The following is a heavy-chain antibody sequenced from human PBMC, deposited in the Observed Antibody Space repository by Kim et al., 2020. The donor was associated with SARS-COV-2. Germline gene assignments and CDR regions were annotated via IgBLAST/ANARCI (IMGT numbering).Heavy chain of an antibody. D-gene: IGHD6-6*01. CDR3: ASASIAARPDSEYYYYGMDV. V-gene: IGHV3-21*01. Sequence: GGSLRLSCAASGFTFSSYSMNWVRQAPGKGLEWVSSISSSSSYIYYADSVKGRFTISRDNAKNSLYLQMNSLRAEDTAVYYCASASIAARPDSEYYYYGMDVWGQGTTVTVSS. J-gene: IGHJ6*02. CDR2: ISSSSSYI. CDR1: GFTFSSYS.